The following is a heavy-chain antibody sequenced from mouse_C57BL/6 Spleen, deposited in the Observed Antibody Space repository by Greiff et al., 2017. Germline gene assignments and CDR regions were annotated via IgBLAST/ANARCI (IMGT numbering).Heavy chain of an antibody. D-gene: IGHD2-9*01. CDR1: GFNIKDDY. Sequence: EVQLKESGAELVRPGASVKLSCTASGFNIKDDYMHWVKQRPEQGLEWIGWIDPENGDTEYASKFQGKATITADTSSNTAYLQLSSLTSEDTAVYYCTGYRSTYYGYDFDYWGQGTTLTVSS. CDR3: TGYRSTYYGYDFDY. V-gene: IGHV14-4*01. CDR2: IDPENGDT. J-gene: IGHJ2*01.